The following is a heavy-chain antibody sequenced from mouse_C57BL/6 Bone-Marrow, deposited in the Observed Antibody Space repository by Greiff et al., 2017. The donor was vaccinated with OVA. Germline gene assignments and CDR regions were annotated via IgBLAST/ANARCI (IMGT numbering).Heavy chain of an antibody. CDR2: IYPRSGNT. D-gene: IGHD2-12*01. V-gene: IGHV1-81*01. CDR1: GYTFTSYG. Sequence: QVHVKQSGAELARPGASVKLSCKASGYTFTSYGISWVKQRTGQGLEWIGEIYPRSGNTYYNEKFKGKATLTADKSSSTAYMELRSLTSEDSAVYFCARRGYRENFDYWGQGTTLTVSS. J-gene: IGHJ2*01. CDR3: ARRGYRENFDY.